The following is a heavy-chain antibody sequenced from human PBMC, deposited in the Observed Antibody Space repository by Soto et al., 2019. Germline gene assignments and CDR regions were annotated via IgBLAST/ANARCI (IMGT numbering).Heavy chain of an antibody. V-gene: IGHV1-18*01. D-gene: IGHD2-21*02. CDR3: ARDSVWAYCGGDCYHDY. CDR2: ISAYNGNT. J-gene: IGHJ4*02. Sequence: ASVKVSCKASGYTFTSYGISWVRQAPGQGLEWMGWISAYNGNTNYAQKLQGRATMTTDTSTSTAYMELRSLRSDDTAVYYCARDSVWAYCGGDCYHDYWGQGTLVTVSS. CDR1: GYTFTSYG.